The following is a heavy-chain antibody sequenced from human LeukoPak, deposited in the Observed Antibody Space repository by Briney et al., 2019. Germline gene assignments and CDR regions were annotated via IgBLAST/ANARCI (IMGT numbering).Heavy chain of an antibody. CDR2: IYYSGTT. CDR3: VRSPGTAAEDFQH. Sequence: SQTLSLTCAVSGGSISSGGYSWSWIRQPPGKGLEWIGYIYYSGTTNYNLSLISRVTISLDTSKNQFSLRLSSVTAADTGIYYCVRSPGTAAEDFQHWGQGTLVTVSS. D-gene: IGHD6-13*01. J-gene: IGHJ1*01. CDR1: GGSISSGGYS. V-gene: IGHV4-61*08.